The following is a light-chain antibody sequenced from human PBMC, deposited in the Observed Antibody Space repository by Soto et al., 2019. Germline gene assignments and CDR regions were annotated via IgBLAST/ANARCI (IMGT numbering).Light chain of an antibody. CDR1: QSISSW. CDR2: DAS. Sequence: DIQMTQSPSTLSASVGDRVIITCRASQSISSWLAWYQQKPGKAPNLLIYDASSLESGVPSRFSGSGSGTEFTLTISSLKPDDFATYYCHQYNSYWSFGPGTKVDIK. CDR3: HQYNSYWS. V-gene: IGKV1-5*01. J-gene: IGKJ1*01.